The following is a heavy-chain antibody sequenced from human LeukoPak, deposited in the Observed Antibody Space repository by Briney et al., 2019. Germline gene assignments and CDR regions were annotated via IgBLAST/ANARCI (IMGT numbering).Heavy chain of an antibody. Sequence: GGSLRLSCAASGFTFSSYSMNWVRQAPGKGREWGSYISSSSSTIYYADSVKGRFTISRDNAKNSLYLQMNSLRAEDTAVYYCARAAVAGTFDYWGQGTLVTVSS. D-gene: IGHD6-19*01. CDR2: ISSSSSTI. J-gene: IGHJ4*02. CDR1: GFTFSSYS. CDR3: ARAAVAGTFDY. V-gene: IGHV3-48*01.